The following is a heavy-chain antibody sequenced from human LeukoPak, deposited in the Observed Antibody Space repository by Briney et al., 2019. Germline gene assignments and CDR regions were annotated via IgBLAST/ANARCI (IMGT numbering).Heavy chain of an antibody. CDR2: IYYSGST. D-gene: IGHD4-17*01. Sequence: SETLSLTCTVSGGSISSNYWSWIRQPPGKGLEWIGYIYYSGSTNYNPSLKSRVTISVDTSKNQFSLKLSSVTAADTAVYYCARHSPLREFDYWGQGTLVTVSS. CDR3: ARHSPLREFDY. J-gene: IGHJ4*02. CDR1: GGSISSNY. V-gene: IGHV4-59*08.